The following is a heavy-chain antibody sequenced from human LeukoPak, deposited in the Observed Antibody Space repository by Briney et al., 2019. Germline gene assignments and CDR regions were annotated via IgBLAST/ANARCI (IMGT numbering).Heavy chain of an antibody. CDR2: IYYSGST. J-gene: IGHJ2*01. V-gene: IGHV4-59*01. CDR1: VDSISSSY. CDR3: ARSVVYWYFDL. Sequence: SETLSLTCTVPVDSISSSYWSWIRQPPGKGLERIGYIYYSGSTNYNPSLKSRVTISVDTSKNQFSLKLSSVTAADTAVYYCARSVVYWYFDLWGRGTLVTVSS. D-gene: IGHD2-15*01.